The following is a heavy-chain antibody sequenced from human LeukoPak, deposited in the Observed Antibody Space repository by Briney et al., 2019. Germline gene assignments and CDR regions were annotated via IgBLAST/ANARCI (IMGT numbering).Heavy chain of an antibody. CDR3: ARASWVSSTDAVR. CDR1: GLSFSSFA. CDR2: MRGNGET. J-gene: IGHJ4*02. Sequence: GSPRLSCAASGLSFSSFAMSWVRQGPARGLEWVSSMRGNGETFYADSVKGRFTLSSDSSRNTVYFQLNNLRVEDTAIYYCARASWVSSTDAVRWGQGTLVTVSS. V-gene: IGHV3-23*01. D-gene: IGHD3-16*01.